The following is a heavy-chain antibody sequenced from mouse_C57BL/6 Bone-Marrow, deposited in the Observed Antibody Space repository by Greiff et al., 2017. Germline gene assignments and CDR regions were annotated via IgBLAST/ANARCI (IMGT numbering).Heavy chain of an antibody. CDR3: ARGSFAY. CDR1: GSAFTNYL. V-gene: IGHV1-54*01. Sequence: QVQLQQSGAELVRPGTSVKVSCKASGSAFTNYLIEWVKQRPGQGLEWIGVINPGSGGTNYNEKFKGKATLTADKSSSTAYMQLSSLTSEDSAVYFCARGSFAYWGQGTLVTVSA. J-gene: IGHJ3*01. CDR2: INPGSGGT.